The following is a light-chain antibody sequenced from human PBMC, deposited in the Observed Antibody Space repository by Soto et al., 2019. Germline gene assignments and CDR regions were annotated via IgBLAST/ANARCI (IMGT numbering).Light chain of an antibody. V-gene: IGLV2-14*01. CDR1: SSDIGAYNY. CDR3: SSHATYNTQV. CDR2: EVN. J-gene: IGLJ1*01. Sequence: QSAPTQPASVSGSPGQSIAISCTGTSSDIGAYNYVSWYQQHPDQAPKLLIHEVNTRPAGVSDRFSGSKSGNTASLTISGLQADDEADYYCSSHATYNTQVFGTGTKVTVL.